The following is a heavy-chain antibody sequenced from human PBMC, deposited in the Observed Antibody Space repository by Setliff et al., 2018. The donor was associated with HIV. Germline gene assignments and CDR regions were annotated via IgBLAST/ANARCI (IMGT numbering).Heavy chain of an antibody. V-gene: IGHV1-8*02. D-gene: IGHD4-4*01. CDR1: GYTFTTYD. J-gene: IGHJ3*01. Sequence: ASVKVSCKASGYTFTTYDINWVRQATGQGLEWMGWMNPNSGNTGYAERFQGRVTMTRDTSISTVYMELTSLRSEDMAVYYCARGLRQNRSNSDVFDVWGQGKVSPSPQ. CDR3: ARGLRQNRSNSDVFDV. CDR2: MNPNSGNT.